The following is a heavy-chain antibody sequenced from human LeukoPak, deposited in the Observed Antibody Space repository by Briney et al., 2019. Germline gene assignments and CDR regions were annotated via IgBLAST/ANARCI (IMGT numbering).Heavy chain of an antibody. V-gene: IGHV4-59*01. CDR1: GGSISSYY. D-gene: IGHD6-19*01. Sequence: PSETLSLTCTVSGGSISSYYWSWIRQPPGKGLEWIGYMYNSGSANYNPSLQSRVTITVDTSKNQFSLKLSSATAADTAVYYCAREGSSGPLDYWGQGTLVTVSS. J-gene: IGHJ4*02. CDR3: AREGSSGPLDY. CDR2: MYNSGSA.